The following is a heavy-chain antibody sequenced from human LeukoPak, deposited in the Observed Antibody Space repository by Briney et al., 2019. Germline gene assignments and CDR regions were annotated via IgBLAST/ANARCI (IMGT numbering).Heavy chain of an antibody. V-gene: IGHV3-30-3*01. CDR2: ISYDGSSK. Sequence: GGSLRLSCAASGFTFSSYEMNWVRQAPGKGLEWVAVISYDGSSKIYADSVEGRFIISRDNSKNTLYLQMNSLRAEDTAVYYCARGKEGRYSYIDSWGQGTLVTVST. CDR3: ARGKEGRYSYIDS. CDR1: GFTFSSYE. J-gene: IGHJ5*01. D-gene: IGHD3-16*01.